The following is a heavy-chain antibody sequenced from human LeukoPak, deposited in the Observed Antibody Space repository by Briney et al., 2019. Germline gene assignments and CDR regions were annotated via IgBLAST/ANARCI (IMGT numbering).Heavy chain of an antibody. CDR3: ARERDSTRDAFDI. CDR2: ISSSGSTI. Sequence: GGSLRLSCAAFGFTFTSYEMNWVRQAPGKGREWVSYISSSGSTIYYADSVQGRFTISRDDGKNSLYVQMNSLRGEDTAVYYCARERDSTRDAFDIWGQGTMVTVSS. J-gene: IGHJ3*02. CDR1: GFTFTSYE. D-gene: IGHD2-15*01. V-gene: IGHV3-48*03.